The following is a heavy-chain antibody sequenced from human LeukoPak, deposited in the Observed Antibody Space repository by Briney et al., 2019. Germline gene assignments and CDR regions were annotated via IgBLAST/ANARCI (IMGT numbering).Heavy chain of an antibody. V-gene: IGHV3-30*02. CDR3: AKGAAVAAPAGY. CDR2: IRYDGSNK. Sequence: GGSLRLSCAASGFTFSSYGMHWVRQAPGKGLEWVAFIRYDGSNKYYADSVKGRFTISRDNSKNTLYLQMNSLRAEDTAVYYCAKGAAVAAPAGYWGQGTLVTVSS. J-gene: IGHJ4*02. D-gene: IGHD6-19*01. CDR1: GFTFSSYG.